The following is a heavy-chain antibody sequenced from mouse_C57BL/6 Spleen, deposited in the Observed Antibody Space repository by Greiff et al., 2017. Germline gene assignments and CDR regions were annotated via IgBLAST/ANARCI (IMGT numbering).Heavy chain of an antibody. V-gene: IGHV5-16*01. CDR2: INYDGSST. CDR1: GFTFSDYY. CDR3: ARYYSNSYAMDY. D-gene: IGHD2-5*01. Sequence: EVMLVESEGGLVQPGSSMKLSCTASGFTFSDYYMAWVRQVPEKGLEWVANINYDGSSTYYLDSLKSRFIISRENAKNILYLQMSSLKSEDTATYYCARYYSNSYAMDYWGQGTSVTVSS. J-gene: IGHJ4*01.